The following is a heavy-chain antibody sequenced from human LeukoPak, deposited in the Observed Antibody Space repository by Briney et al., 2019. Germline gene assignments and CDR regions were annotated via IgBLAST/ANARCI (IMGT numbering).Heavy chain of an antibody. CDR1: GFTFSSYE. V-gene: IGHV3-48*03. J-gene: IGHJ6*02. CDR3: ARDSSSGVHTARLGMDV. Sequence: PGGSLRLSCAASGFTFSSYEMNWVRQAPGKGLEWVSYISSSGSTIYYADSVKGRFTISRDNAKNSLYLQMNSLRAEDTAVYYCARDSSSGVHTARLGMDVWGQGTTVTVSS. D-gene: IGHD6-13*01. CDR2: ISSSGSTI.